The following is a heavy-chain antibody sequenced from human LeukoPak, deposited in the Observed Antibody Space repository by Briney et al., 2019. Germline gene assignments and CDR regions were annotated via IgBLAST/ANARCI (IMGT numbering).Heavy chain of an antibody. J-gene: IGHJ5*02. V-gene: IGHV3-30*03. CDR2: ISYDGSNK. D-gene: IGHD3-22*01. CDR1: GFTFSSYG. CDR3: ARLVKHYYDSSGYSGNNWFDP. Sequence: PGGSLRLSCAASGFTFSSYGMHWVRQAPGKGLEWVAVISYDGSNKYYADSVKGRFTISRDNSKNTLYLQMNSLRAEDTAVYYCARLVKHYYDSSGYSGNNWFDPWGQGTLVTVSS.